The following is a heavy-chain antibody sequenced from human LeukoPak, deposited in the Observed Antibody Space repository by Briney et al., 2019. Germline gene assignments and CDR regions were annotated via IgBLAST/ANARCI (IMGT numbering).Heavy chain of an antibody. D-gene: IGHD6-13*01. Sequence: PSETLSLTCTVSGGSISSGGYYWSWIRQHPGKGLEWIGYIYHSGSTYYNPSLKSRVTISVDRSKNQFSPKLSSVTAADTAVYYCASGRGYSSSWHDYWGQGTLVTVSS. CDR3: ASGRGYSSSWHDY. V-gene: IGHV4-30-2*01. CDR1: GGSISSGGYY. J-gene: IGHJ4*02. CDR2: IYHSGST.